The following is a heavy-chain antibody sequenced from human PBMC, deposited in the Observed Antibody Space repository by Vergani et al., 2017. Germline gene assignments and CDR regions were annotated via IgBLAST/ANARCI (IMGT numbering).Heavy chain of an antibody. CDR2: IYLGVTT. J-gene: IGHJ6*03. CDR1: GDSMNNYY. V-gene: IGHV4-59*01. D-gene: IGHD2-15*01. CDR3: ARGPSVVQGHYIYYYSYFMDV. Sequence: QVHLQEAGPGLVKPAETLSLTCTVSGDSMNNYYWNWIRQTPGKGLEWIGYIYLGVTTTYNPSLDSRVSLSADTSKNQFSLQLTSVTAADTAVYYCARGPSVVQGHYIYYYSYFMDVWGEGTTVTVSS.